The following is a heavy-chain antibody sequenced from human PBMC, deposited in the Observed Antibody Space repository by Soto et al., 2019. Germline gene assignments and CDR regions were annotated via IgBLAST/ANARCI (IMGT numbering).Heavy chain of an antibody. CDR1: GYSFTCYW. D-gene: IGHD2-2*01. Sequence: GESLKISCKGSGYSFTCYWIGWVRQMPGKGLEWMGIIYPGDSDTRYSPSFQGQVTIAADTSISTAYLQWSSLEASDTAMYYCARLAVPYYYYYGMDVWGQGTTVTVSS. V-gene: IGHV5-51*01. J-gene: IGHJ6*02. CDR3: ARLAVPYYYYYGMDV. CDR2: IYPGDSDT.